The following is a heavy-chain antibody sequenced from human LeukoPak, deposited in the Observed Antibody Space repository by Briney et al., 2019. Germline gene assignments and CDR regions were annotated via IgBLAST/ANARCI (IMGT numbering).Heavy chain of an antibody. CDR1: GGSISSSSYY. Sequence: SETLSLTCTVSGGSISSSSYYWGWIRQPAGKGLEWIGRIYTSGSTNYNPSLKSRVTMSVDTSKNQFSLKLSSVTAADTAVYYCARDGYYYDSSGYYPFDYWGQGTLVTVSS. J-gene: IGHJ4*02. V-gene: IGHV4-61*02. CDR2: IYTSGST. CDR3: ARDGYYYDSSGYYPFDY. D-gene: IGHD3-22*01.